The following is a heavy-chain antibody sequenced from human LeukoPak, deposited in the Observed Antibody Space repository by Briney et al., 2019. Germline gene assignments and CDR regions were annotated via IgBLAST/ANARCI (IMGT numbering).Heavy chain of an antibody. CDR3: ARGHYYFCGGYPHYNYYSYMDV. CDR1: GGSFSGYY. V-gene: IGHV4-34*01. D-gene: IGHD3-3*01. CDR2: INYSGNS. J-gene: IGHJ6*03. Sequence: SETLSLTCAVYGGSFSGYYWSGMRQPPARGVEGMGEINYSGNSNYNLLTKSRVTISVYTSKNQFSTKLSSVTAADTAVYCFARGHYYFCGGYPHYNYYSYMDVWGKGTTVTVSS.